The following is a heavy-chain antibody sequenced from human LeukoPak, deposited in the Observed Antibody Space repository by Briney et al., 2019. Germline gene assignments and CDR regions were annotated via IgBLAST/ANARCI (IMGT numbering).Heavy chain of an antibody. D-gene: IGHD6-19*01. Sequence: ASVKVSCKASGYTFTGYYMHRVRQAPGQGLEWMGWINPNSGGTNYAQKFQGRVTMTRDTSISTAYMELSRLRSDDTAVYYCARSGYSSGWYDRVYNWFDPWGQGTLVTVSS. V-gene: IGHV1-2*02. J-gene: IGHJ5*02. CDR1: GYTFTGYY. CDR2: INPNSGGT. CDR3: ARSGYSSGWYDRVYNWFDP.